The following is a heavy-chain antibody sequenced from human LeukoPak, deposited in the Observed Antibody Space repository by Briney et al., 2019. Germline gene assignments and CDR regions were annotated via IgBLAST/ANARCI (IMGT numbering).Heavy chain of an antibody. D-gene: IGHD3-10*01. CDR2: IIPIFGTA. CDR3: CSMVRGVIPENWFDP. V-gene: IGHV1-69*01. J-gene: IGHJ5*02. CDR1: GGTFISYA. Sequence: SVKVSCKASGGTFISYAISWVRQAPGQGLEWMGGIIPIFGTANYAQKFQGRVTITADESTSTAYMELSSLRSEDTAVYYCCSMVRGVIPENWFDPWGQGTLVTVSS.